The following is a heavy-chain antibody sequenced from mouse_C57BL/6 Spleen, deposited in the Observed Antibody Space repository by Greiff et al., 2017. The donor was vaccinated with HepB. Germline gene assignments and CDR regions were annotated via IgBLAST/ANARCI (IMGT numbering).Heavy chain of an antibody. D-gene: IGHD2-12*01. CDR3: ARETTLGAPYCDY. V-gene: IGHV1-7*01. CDR2: INPSSGYT. Sequence: VPLQHSGAELAKHGASVKLSCKASGYTFTSYWMHWVNQRPGQGLEWIGYINPSSGYTKYNQKFKDKATLTADKSSSTAYMQLSSRTYEDSAVEYGARETTLGAPYCDYWGQGTTLTVSS. CDR1: GYTFTSYW. J-gene: IGHJ2*01.